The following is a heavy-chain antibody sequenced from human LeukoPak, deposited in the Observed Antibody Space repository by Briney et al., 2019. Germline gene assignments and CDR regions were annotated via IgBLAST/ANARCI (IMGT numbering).Heavy chain of an antibody. Sequence: SETLSLTCAVYGGSFSGYYWSWIRQPPGKGLEWIGEINHSGSTNYNPSLKSRVTISVDTSKNQFSPKLSSVTAADTAAYYCARVAPYFDYWGQGTLVTVSS. CDR1: GGSFSGYY. J-gene: IGHJ4*02. CDR3: ARVAPYFDY. V-gene: IGHV4-34*01. CDR2: INHSGST.